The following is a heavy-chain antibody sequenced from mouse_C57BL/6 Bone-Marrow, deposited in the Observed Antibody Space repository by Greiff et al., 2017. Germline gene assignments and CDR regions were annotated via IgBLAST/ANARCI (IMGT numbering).Heavy chain of an antibody. CDR3: ASCTTREEYFDV. CDR2: IYPGSGST. V-gene: IGHV1-55*01. Sequence: QVQLQQPGAELVKPGASVKMSCKASGYTFTSYWITWVKQRPGQGLEWIGDIYPGSGSTNYNEKFKGKATLTVDTSSSTAYMQLSSLTSEDSAVYYCASCTTREEYFDVWGKGTTVTVSA. CDR1: GYTFTSYW. D-gene: IGHD1-1*01. J-gene: IGHJ1*03.